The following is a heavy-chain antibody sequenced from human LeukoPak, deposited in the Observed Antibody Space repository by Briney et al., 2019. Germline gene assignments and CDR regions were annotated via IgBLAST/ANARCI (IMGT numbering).Heavy chain of an antibody. CDR3: ASSSFLRGYAGWFDP. J-gene: IGHJ5*02. Sequence: SETLSLTCTVSGGSISTYYWSWIRQPPGKGLEWIGYIYYSGSTSYNPSLKSRVTISVDTSKNQFSLKLSSVTAADTAVYYCASSSFLRGYAGWFDPWGQGTLVTVSS. CDR2: IYYSGST. CDR1: GGSISTYY. V-gene: IGHV4-59*08. D-gene: IGHD2-2*01.